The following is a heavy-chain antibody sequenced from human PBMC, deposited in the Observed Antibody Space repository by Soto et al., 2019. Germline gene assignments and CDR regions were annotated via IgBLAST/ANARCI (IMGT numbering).Heavy chain of an antibody. CDR1: GGSISSGGYY. Sequence: SETLSLTCTVSGGSISSGGYYWSWIRQHPGKGPEWIGYIYYSGSTYYKPSLKSRVTISVDTSKNQFSLKLSSVTAADTAVYYCARDGYCSGGSCYSVPVFDYWGQGTLVTVSS. J-gene: IGHJ4*02. CDR2: IYYSGST. CDR3: ARDGYCSGGSCYSVPVFDY. V-gene: IGHV4-31*03. D-gene: IGHD2-15*01.